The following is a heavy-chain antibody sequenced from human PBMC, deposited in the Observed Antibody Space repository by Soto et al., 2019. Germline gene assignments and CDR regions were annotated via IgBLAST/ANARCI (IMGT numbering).Heavy chain of an antibody. CDR1: GDTVTKYG. CDR2: LSFYNGHT. D-gene: IGHD6-19*01. J-gene: IGHJ4*02. Sequence: QVQLVQSGGEVKKPGASVKVSCKASGDTVTKYGISWVRQAPGQGLEWLGWLSFYNGHTNYALKFQARITFTTDTSTSTASMELRSLTSDETAVYYCASATSIAVAGKETWGQGTLVTVSS. CDR3: ASATSIAVAGKET. V-gene: IGHV1-18*01.